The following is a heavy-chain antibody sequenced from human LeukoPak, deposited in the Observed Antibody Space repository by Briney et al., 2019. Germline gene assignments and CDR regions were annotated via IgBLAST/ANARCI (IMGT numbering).Heavy chain of an antibody. Sequence: GGSLRLSCAASGFTFSSYSMNWVRQAPGQGLEWVSIIYSGGTTYYADSVKGRFTISRDISRNMVYLQMNSLRAEDTAVYYCAKDIGGVATIRVTDYFDYWGQGTLVTVSS. CDR3: AKDIGGVATIRVTDYFDY. D-gene: IGHD5-12*01. CDR2: IYSGGTT. V-gene: IGHV3-66*01. J-gene: IGHJ4*02. CDR1: GFTFSSYS.